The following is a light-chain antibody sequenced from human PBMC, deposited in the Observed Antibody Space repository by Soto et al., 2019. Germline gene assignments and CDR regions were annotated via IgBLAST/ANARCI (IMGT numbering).Light chain of an antibody. CDR2: KAS. Sequence: DIQMTQSPSTLSGSVGDRVTITYRASPTISSWLAWYQQKPGKAPKLLIYKASTLKSGAPSRFSGSGSGTEFTLTISSLQPDDFATYYCEHYNSYSEAFGQGTRLISN. J-gene: IGKJ1*01. CDR3: EHYNSYSEA. CDR1: PTISSW. V-gene: IGKV1-5*03.